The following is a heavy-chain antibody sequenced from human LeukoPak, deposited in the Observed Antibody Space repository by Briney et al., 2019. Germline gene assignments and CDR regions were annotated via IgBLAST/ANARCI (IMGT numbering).Heavy chain of an antibody. J-gene: IGHJ5*02. CDR3: AKALHMVRANNGFDP. V-gene: IGHV3-23*01. CDR2: ISGSGAST. D-gene: IGHD3-10*01. Sequence: PGGSLRLSCAPSGFTFSSYAMSRVRPAPGKGLERVSGISGSGASTYYADPVKGRFTISRDNSKNTPSLHIDILRAEDPPVSYAAKALHMVRANNGFDPWGRGTLVTVSA. CDR1: GFTFSSYA.